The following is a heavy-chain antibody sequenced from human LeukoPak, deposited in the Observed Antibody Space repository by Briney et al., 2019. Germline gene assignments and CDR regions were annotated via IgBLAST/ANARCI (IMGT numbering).Heavy chain of an antibody. Sequence: ASVKVSCKASGYTFTSYDINWVRQATGQGLEWMGWMNPNSGNTGYAQKFQGRVTMTRNTSISTAYMELSSLRSEDTAVYYCARSHTVTTESFDYWGQGTLVTVSS. V-gene: IGHV1-8*01. CDR2: MNPNSGNT. D-gene: IGHD4-11*01. CDR1: GYTFTSYD. J-gene: IGHJ4*02. CDR3: ARSHTVTTESFDY.